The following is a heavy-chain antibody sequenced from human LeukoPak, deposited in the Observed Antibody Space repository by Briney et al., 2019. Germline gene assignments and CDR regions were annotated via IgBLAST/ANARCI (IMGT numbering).Heavy chain of an antibody. J-gene: IGHJ4*02. D-gene: IGHD5-12*01. Sequence: SETLSLTCTVSGGSISSYYWSWIRQPPGKGLEWIGYSYYSGSTNYNPSLKSRVTISVDTSKNQFSLKLSSVTAADTAVYYCARRGLQATAWYYLDYWGPGTLVTVSS. CDR2: SYYSGST. CDR3: ARRGLQATAWYYLDY. CDR1: GGSISSYY. V-gene: IGHV4-59*08.